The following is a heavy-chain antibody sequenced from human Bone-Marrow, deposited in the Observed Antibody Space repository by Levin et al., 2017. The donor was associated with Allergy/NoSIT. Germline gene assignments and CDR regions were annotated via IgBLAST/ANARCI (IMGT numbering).Heavy chain of an antibody. V-gene: IGHV5-51*01. Sequence: KVSCKASGDYFTSYWIGWVRQMPGKGLEWMGIIYMGDSDTKYNPSFQGQVTMSADKSINTAYLQWSSLKASDTAMYYCARQPDAFDIWGQGTMVTVSS. CDR2: IYMGDSDT. CDR3: ARQPDAFDI. CDR1: GDYFTSYW. J-gene: IGHJ3*02.